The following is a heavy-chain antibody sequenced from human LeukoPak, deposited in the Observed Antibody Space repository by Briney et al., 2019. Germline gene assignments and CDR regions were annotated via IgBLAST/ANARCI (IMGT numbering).Heavy chain of an antibody. V-gene: IGHV4-4*02. CDR2: IYHSGST. J-gene: IGHJ4*02. CDR3: ARGYYYDSSGLDY. CDR1: GGSISSSNW. Sequence: PSETLSLTCAVSGGSISSSNWWSWVRPPPGKGLEWIGEIYHSGSTYYNPSLKSRVTFSVDTSKNQFSLKLSSVTAADTAVYYCARGYYYDSSGLDYWGQGTLVTVSS. D-gene: IGHD3-22*01.